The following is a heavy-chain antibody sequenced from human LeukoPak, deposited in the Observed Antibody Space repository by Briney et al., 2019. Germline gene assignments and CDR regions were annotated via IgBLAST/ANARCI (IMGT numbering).Heavy chain of an antibody. CDR2: IIPILGIA. CDR3: ASDYGGNSNYYYYGMDV. J-gene: IGHJ6*02. Sequence: VASVKVSCKASGGTFSSYAISWVRQAPGQGLEWTGRIIPILGIANYAQKFQGRVTITADKSTSTAYMELSSLRSEDTAVYYCASDYGGNSNYYYYGMDVWGQGTTVTVSS. CDR1: GGTFSSYA. V-gene: IGHV1-69*04. D-gene: IGHD4-23*01.